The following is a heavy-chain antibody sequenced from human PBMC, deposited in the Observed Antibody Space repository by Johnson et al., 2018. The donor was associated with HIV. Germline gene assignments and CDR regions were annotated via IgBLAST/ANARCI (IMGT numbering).Heavy chain of an antibody. CDR2: INSDGSST. Sequence: VQLVESWGGSVQTGGSLRLSCAASGFTFSNSRMNWVRQAPGRGLVWVSRINSDGSSTSYADSVKGRFTTSRDNAKNTLFLQMNSLRAEDTAVYYCAKVLVYADPDDAFDVWGQGTMVTVS. V-gene: IGHV3-74*02. CDR1: GFTFSNSR. D-gene: IGHD2-8*01. J-gene: IGHJ3*01. CDR3: AKVLVYADPDDAFDV.